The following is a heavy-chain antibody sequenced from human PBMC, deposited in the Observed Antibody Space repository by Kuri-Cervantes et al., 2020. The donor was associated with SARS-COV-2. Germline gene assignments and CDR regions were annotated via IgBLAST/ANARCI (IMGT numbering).Heavy chain of an antibody. Sequence: SVKVSCKASGGIFSSYTISWVRQAPGQGLEWMGGIIPIFGTANYAQKFQGRVTITADQSTRTVYMEMTSLTLEDTALYFCARDVGYGGSSELDITYFDSWGQGTLVTVSS. CDR2: IIPIFGTA. CDR3: ARDVGYGGSSELDITYFDS. V-gene: IGHV1-69*13. J-gene: IGHJ4*02. D-gene: IGHD4-23*01. CDR1: GGIFSSYT.